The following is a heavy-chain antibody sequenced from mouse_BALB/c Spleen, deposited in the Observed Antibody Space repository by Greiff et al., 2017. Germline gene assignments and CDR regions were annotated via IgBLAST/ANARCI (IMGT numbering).Heavy chain of an antibody. J-gene: IGHJ4*01. CDR3: TRSVYYLYAMDY. CDR2: ISSGSSTI. V-gene: IGHV5-17*02. CDR1: GFTFSSFG. Sequence: EVQGVESGGGLVQPGGSRKLSCAASGFTFSSFGMHWVRQAPEKGLEWVAYISSGSSTIYYADTVKGRFTISRDNPKNTLFLQMTSLRSEDTAMYYCTRSVYYLYAMDYWGQGTSVTVSS. D-gene: IGHD1-1*01.